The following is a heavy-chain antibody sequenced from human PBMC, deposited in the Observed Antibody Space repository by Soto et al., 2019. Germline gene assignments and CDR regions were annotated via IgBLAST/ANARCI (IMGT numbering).Heavy chain of an antibody. CDR3: AKAGDYGGKLQLTYFDY. D-gene: IGHD4-17*01. V-gene: IGHV3-23*01. CDR1: GFTFSSYA. Sequence: PVGSLRLSCAASGFTFSSYAMSWVRQAPGKGLEWVSAISGSGGSTYYADSVKGRFTISRDNSKNTLYLQMNSLRAEDTAVYYCAKAGDYGGKLQLTYFDYWGQGTLVTVSS. J-gene: IGHJ4*02. CDR2: ISGSGGST.